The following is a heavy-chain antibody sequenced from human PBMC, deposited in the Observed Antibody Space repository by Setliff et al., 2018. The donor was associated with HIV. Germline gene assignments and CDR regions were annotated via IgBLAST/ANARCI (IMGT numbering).Heavy chain of an antibody. CDR2: IFHFFGSA. D-gene: IGHD4-17*01. CDR3: ARGADGDYRYYMDV. V-gene: IGHV1-69*13. CDR1: GGTFSSYG. Sequence: GASVKVSCKASGGTFSSYGVKWGRQDTGQGLEWMGGIFHFFGSANYAQKFQGRVTITADVSTSTIYMELSSLTSEDTAVYYCARGADGDYRYYMDVWGRGTTVTVSS. J-gene: IGHJ6*03.